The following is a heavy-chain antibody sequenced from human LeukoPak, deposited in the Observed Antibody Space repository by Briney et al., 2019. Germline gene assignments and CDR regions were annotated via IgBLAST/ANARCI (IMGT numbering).Heavy chain of an antibody. CDR2: IIPIFGTA. V-gene: IGHV1-69*05. D-gene: IGHD3-3*01. CDR3: ARLRFLEWLLPSNGDALDI. CDR1: GGTFSSYA. J-gene: IGHJ3*02. Sequence: GASVKVSCKASGGTFSSYAISWVRQAPGQGLEWMGGIIPIFGTANYAQKFQGRVTITTDESTSTAYMELSSLRSEDTAVYYCARLRFLEWLLPSNGDALDIWGQGTMVTVSS.